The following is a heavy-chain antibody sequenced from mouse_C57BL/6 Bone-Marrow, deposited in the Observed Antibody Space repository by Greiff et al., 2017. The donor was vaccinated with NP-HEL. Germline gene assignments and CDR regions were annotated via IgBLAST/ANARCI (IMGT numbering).Heavy chain of an antibody. Sequence: EVKLMESGGGLVQPGGSLKLSCAASGFTFSDYYMYWVRQTPEKRLEWVAYISNGGGSTYYPDTVKGRFTISRDNAKNTLYLQMSRLKSEDTAMYYCARPPLTFYAMDYWGQGTSVTVSS. J-gene: IGHJ4*01. V-gene: IGHV5-12*01. CDR3: ARPPLTFYAMDY. D-gene: IGHD4-1*01. CDR2: ISNGGGST. CDR1: GFTFSDYY.